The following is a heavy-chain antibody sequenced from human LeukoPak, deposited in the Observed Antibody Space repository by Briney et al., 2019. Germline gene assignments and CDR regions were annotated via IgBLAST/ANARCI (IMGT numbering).Heavy chain of an antibody. CDR3: AKDAFRGVITPLDY. Sequence: GGSLRLSCAASGFTFSSYAMSWVRQAPGKGLEWVSAISGSGGSTYYADSVKGRFTISRDNSKNTLYLQMNSLRAEDTAAYYCAKDAFRGVITPLDYWGQGTLVTVSS. V-gene: IGHV3-23*01. J-gene: IGHJ4*02. CDR1: GFTFSSYA. D-gene: IGHD3-10*01. CDR2: ISGSGGST.